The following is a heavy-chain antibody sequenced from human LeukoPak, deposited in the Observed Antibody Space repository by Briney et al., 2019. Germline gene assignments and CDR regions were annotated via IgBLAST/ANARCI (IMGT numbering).Heavy chain of an antibody. CDR1: GGSISSYY. CDR3: ARVVSRIAVAGTYLNWFDP. Sequence: SETLSLTCTVSGGSISSYYWSWIRQPPGKGLEWIGYIYYSGSTNYNPSLKSRVTISVDTSKNQFSLKLSSVTAADTAVYYCARVVSRIAVAGTYLNWFDPWGQGTLVTVSS. J-gene: IGHJ5*02. D-gene: IGHD6-19*01. V-gene: IGHV4-59*01. CDR2: IYYSGST.